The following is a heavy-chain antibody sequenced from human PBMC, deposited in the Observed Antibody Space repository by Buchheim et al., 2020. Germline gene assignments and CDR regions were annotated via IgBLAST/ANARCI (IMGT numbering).Heavy chain of an antibody. CDR3: ARFPVQRKPY. Sequence: QVLLQESGPGMVKPSETLSLTCNVSGASMNDYYWSWIRQPPGKGLEWLGYIYYSGSTNYNPSPKIRVTISIDTSKNQFSLRLTSVTAADTAVYYCARFPVQRKPYWGQGIL. J-gene: IGHJ4*02. V-gene: IGHV4-59*01. CDR1: GASMNDYY. CDR2: IYYSGST. D-gene: IGHD5-24*01.